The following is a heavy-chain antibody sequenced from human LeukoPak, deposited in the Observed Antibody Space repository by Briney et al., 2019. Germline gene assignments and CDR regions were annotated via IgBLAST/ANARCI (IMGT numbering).Heavy chain of an antibody. CDR1: GYTFIEYY. Sequence: ASVKVSCKVSGYTFIEYYMHWVRRAPGQGLEWMGWINPNSGGTNYAQKFQGRVSMTRDTSISTAYMELSRLKSDDTAVYYCASGPSLGTTHPYFDYWGQGTLLTVSS. J-gene: IGHJ4*02. CDR2: INPNSGGT. V-gene: IGHV1-2*02. CDR3: ASGPSLGTTHPYFDY. D-gene: IGHD1-7*01.